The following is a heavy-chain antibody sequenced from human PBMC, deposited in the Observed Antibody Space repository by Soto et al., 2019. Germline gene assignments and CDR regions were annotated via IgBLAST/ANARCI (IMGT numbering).Heavy chain of an antibody. CDR1: GGSFSGYY. CDR2: INHSGST. J-gene: IGHJ5*02. V-gene: IGHV4-34*01. CDR3: ARGGGIAAAFGPGNWFDP. D-gene: IGHD6-13*01. Sequence: SETLSLTCAVYGGSFSGYYWSWTRHPPGKGLEWIGEINHSGSTNYNPSLKSRVTISVDTSKNQFSLKLSSVTAADTAVYYCARGGGIAAAFGPGNWFDPWGQGTLVTV.